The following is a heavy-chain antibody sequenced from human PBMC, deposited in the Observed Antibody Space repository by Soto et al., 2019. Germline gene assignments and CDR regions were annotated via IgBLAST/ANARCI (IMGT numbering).Heavy chain of an antibody. D-gene: IGHD6-19*01. CDR3: ARDRYSSGWHVGAFDI. Sequence: SETLSLTCTVSGGSISSYYWSWIRQPPGKGLEWIGYIYYSGSTNYNPSLKSRVTISVDTSKNQFSLKLSSVTAADTAVYYCARDRYSSGWHVGAFDIWGQGTMVTVSS. CDR1: GGSISSYY. CDR2: IYYSGST. J-gene: IGHJ3*02. V-gene: IGHV4-59*01.